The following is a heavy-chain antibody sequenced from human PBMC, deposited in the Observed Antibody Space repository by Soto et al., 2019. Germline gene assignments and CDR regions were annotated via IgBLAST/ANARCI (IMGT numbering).Heavy chain of an antibody. D-gene: IGHD3-16*01. CDR3: ARDDYKDGGNNWFDP. V-gene: IGHV4-4*07. Sequence: SESLSLTCPVSAGSIAMYYGSWVRPPAGKGLEWIGRMYTKERTNYNLSCKSRVTMSVDTSKNQFSLKLNAVTAADTAVYYCARDDYKDGGNNWFDPWGQGTLVTSPQ. J-gene: IGHJ5*02. CDR2: MYTKERT. CDR1: AGSIAMYY.